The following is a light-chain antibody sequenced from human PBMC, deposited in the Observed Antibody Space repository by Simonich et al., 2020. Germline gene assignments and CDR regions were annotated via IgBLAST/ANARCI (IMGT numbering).Light chain of an antibody. CDR3: SSYTSSIWGV. CDR2: DVS. CDR1: SSDFGGYNY. Sequence: QSALTQPASVSGSPGQSITISCTGTSSDFGGYNYVSWYQQHPGKAPKLMIYDVSNRPSGVSNRFSGSKSGNTASLTISGLQAEDEADYYCSSYTSSIWGVFGGGTKLTVL. V-gene: IGLV2-14*03. J-gene: IGLJ3*02.